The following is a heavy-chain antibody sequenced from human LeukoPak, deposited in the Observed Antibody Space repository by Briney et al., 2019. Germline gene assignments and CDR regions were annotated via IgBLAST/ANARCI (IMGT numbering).Heavy chain of an antibody. Sequence: GSLRLSCAASGFTFSSYAMHWVRQAPGKGLEWVAVISYDGSNKYYADSVKGRFTISRDNSKNTLYLQMNSLRAEDTAVYYCAVAPEQWGFDIWGQGSMVTVSS. CDR1: GFTFSSYA. J-gene: IGHJ3*02. CDR3: AVAPEQWGFDI. D-gene: IGHD6-19*01. CDR2: ISYDGSNK. V-gene: IGHV3-30*04.